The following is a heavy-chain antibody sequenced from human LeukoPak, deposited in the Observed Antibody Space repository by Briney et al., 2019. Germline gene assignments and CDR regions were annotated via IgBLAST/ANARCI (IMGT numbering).Heavy chain of an antibody. CDR1: GDSVSSNNAA. D-gene: IGHD4-17*01. J-gene: IGHJ6*03. CDR3: ARDIWAVSTWDYYHYMDV. CDR2: TYYRSKWYN. Sequence: SQTLSLTCAISGDSVSSNNAAWNWIRQSPSRGLEWLGRTYYRSKWYNDYAVSVKSRITINPDTSKNQFSLQLQSVTPEDTAIYYCARDIWAVSTWDYYHYMDVWGKGTTVTVSS. V-gene: IGHV6-1*01.